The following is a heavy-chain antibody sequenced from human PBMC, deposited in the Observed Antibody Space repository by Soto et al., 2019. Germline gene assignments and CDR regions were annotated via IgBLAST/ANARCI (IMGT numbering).Heavy chain of an antibody. V-gene: IGHV3-48*01. CDR1: GFTFSSYS. Sequence: EVQLVESGGGLVQPGGSLRLSCAASGFTFSSYSMNWVRQAPGKGLEWVSYISSSSSTIYYADSAKGRFTTSRDNAKHSLYLQMTGLRAEATAVYYCARDLNSGLFDYWGQGTLVTGSS. CDR3: ARDLNSGLFDY. CDR2: ISSSSSTI. J-gene: IGHJ4*02. D-gene: IGHD2-15*01.